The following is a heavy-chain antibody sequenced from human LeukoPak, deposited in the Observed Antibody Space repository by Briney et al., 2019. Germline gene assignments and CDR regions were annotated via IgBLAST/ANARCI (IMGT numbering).Heavy chain of an antibody. CDR3: ATVFGKWSTGDYFDY. D-gene: IGHD3-10*02. V-gene: IGHV1-24*01. CDR2: FDPEDGET. J-gene: IGHJ4*02. CDR1: GYTLTELS. Sequence: GASVNVSCKVSGYTLTELSMHWVRQAPGKGLEWMGGFDPEDGETIYAQKFQGRVTMTEDTSTDTAYMELSSLRSEDTAVYYCATVFGKWSTGDYFDYWGQGTLVTVSS.